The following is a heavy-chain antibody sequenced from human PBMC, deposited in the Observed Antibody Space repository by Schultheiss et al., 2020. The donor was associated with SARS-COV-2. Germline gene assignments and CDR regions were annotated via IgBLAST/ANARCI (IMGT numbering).Heavy chain of an antibody. V-gene: IGHV3-7*03. D-gene: IGHD4-23*01. CDR2: IKQDGSEK. Sequence: GGSLRLSCAASGFTFSSYWMSWVRQAPGKGLEWVANIKQDGSEKYYVDSVKGRFTISRDNAKNTLYLQMNSLRAEDTAVYYCAKGPMTTVVRIMGGYYYGMDVWGQGTTVTVSS. J-gene: IGHJ6*02. CDR1: GFTFSSYW. CDR3: AKGPMTTVVRIMGGYYYGMDV.